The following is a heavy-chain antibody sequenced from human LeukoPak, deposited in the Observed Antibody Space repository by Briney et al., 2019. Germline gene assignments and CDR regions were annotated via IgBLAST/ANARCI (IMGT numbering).Heavy chain of an antibody. V-gene: IGHV3-48*01. J-gene: IGHJ4*02. CDR1: GFTFSSYS. CDR2: ISSSSSTI. D-gene: IGHD3-3*01. Sequence: GGSLRLSCAAFGFTFSSYSMNWVRQAPGKGLEWVSYISSSSSTIYYADSAKGRFTISRDNAKNSLYLQMNSLRAEDTAVYYCARAGEKESYYDFWSGYLKEGIDYWGQGTLVTVSS. CDR3: ARAGEKESYYDFWSGYLKEGIDY.